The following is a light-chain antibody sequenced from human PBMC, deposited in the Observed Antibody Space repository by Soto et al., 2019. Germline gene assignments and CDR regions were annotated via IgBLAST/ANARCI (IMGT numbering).Light chain of an antibody. CDR2: WAS. CDR1: QSVLYSSNNKNY. Sequence: DIVMTQSPDSLAVSLGERATINCKSSQSVLYSSNNKNYLAWYQQKPGQPPKLLIYWASTRESGVPDRFSGSGSRTDFTLTISSLQAEDVAVYYCQQYYSSIAFGGGTKVEIK. CDR3: QQYYSSIA. J-gene: IGKJ4*01. V-gene: IGKV4-1*01.